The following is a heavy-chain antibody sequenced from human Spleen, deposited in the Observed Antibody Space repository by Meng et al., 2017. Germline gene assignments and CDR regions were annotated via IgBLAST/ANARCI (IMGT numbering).Heavy chain of an antibody. V-gene: IGHV3-43D*03. CDR3: AKDSNRYGDIGHFDY. CDR2: ISWDGGST. CDR1: GFTFDDSA. D-gene: IGHD1-14*01. J-gene: IGHJ4*02. Sequence: GESLKISCAVSGFTFDDSAMHWVRQASGKGLEWVSLISWDGGSTSYADSVKGRFTISRDNSKNSLYLHMNSLRAEDTALYYCAKDSNRYGDIGHFDYWGQGALVTVSS.